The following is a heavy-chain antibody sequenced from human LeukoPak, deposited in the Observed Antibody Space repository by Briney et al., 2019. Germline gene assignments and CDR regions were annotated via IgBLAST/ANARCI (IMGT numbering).Heavy chain of an antibody. J-gene: IGHJ4*02. Sequence: PSETLSLTCTVSGGSISSSSYSWGWIRQPPGKGLEWVGSIYYSGSTYYNPSLKSRVTISVDTSKNQFSLKLSSVTAADTAVYYCAGGSGRGYSYGYSDYWGQGTLVTVSS. V-gene: IGHV4-39*01. CDR3: AGGSGRGYSYGYSDY. CDR1: GGSISSSSYS. CDR2: IYYSGST. D-gene: IGHD5-18*01.